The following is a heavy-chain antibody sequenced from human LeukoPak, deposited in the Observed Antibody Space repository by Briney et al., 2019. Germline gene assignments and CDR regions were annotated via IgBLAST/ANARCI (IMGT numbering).Heavy chain of an antibody. CDR2: ITPNSGGT. CDR1: GYTFTGQY. CDR3: ATGSGTYSPDY. D-gene: IGHD3-10*01. V-gene: IGHV1-2*02. J-gene: IGHJ4*02. Sequence: ASVKVSCKASGYTFTGQYLHWVRQAPGKGLEWMGWITPNSGGTNYAQKFQGRVTMTRDTSITTAYMELSRLRSDDTAVYFCATGSGTYSPDYWGQGTLVTVSS.